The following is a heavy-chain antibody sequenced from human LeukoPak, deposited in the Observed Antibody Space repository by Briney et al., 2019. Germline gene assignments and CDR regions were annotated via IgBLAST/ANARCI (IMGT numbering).Heavy chain of an antibody. CDR2: IRYDGSNK. V-gene: IGHV3-30*02. CDR3: AKDRAAMAYYFDY. CDR1: GFTFSSYG. Sequence: AGGSLRLSCAASGFTFSSYGMHWVRQAPGKGLEWVAFIRYDGSNKYYADSVKGRFTISRDNSKNTLHLQMNSLRAEDTAVYYCAKDRAAMAYYFDYWGQGTLVTVSS. D-gene: IGHD2-2*01. J-gene: IGHJ4*02.